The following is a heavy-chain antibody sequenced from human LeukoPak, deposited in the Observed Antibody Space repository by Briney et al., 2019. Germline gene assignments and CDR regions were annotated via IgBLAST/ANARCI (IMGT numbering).Heavy chain of an antibody. V-gene: IGHV3-74*01. Sequence: GGSLRLSCAASGFSFSNFWMHWGRRAPGEGLVWVSRISPDGSETTYADSVKGRFTISRDNAKNTLYLQLSSLRAEDTAVYYCARDMWGSFDYWGQGALVTVSS. CDR1: GFSFSNFW. J-gene: IGHJ4*02. CDR3: ARDMWGSFDY. CDR2: ISPDGSET. D-gene: IGHD7-27*01.